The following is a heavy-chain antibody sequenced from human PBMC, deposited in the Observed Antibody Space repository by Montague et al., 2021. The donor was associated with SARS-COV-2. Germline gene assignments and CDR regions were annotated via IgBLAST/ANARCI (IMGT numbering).Heavy chain of an antibody. J-gene: IGHJ6*02. V-gene: IGHV3-20*03. CDR2: INWNGGST. CDR3: ARVWDIAVAGYYYYGMDV. D-gene: IGHD6-19*01. Sequence: SRRLSLSASGFTFGDYGMSWVRQAPGKGLEWVSGINWNGGSTGYAGSVKGRFTISRDNAKNSLYLQMNSLRAEDTALYYCARVWDIAVAGYYYYGMDVWGQGTTVTVSS. CDR1: GFTFGDYG.